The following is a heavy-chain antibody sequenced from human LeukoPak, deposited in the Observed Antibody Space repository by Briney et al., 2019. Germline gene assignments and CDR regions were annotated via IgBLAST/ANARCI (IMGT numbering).Heavy chain of an antibody. J-gene: IGHJ4*01. CDR1: GFTFCDYA. CDR2: IGGSGDAT. D-gene: IGHD1-26*01. CDR3: ARDSGSYLQPTDF. V-gene: IGHV3-23*01. Sequence: GGSLRLSCAASGFTFCDYAMTWGGQAPGKGLEWGSSIGGSGDATYYAVAVKGRFSVSRDNSKNTLYLQRNSLRADDTALYHCARDSGSYLQPTDFWGHGTLVTVSS.